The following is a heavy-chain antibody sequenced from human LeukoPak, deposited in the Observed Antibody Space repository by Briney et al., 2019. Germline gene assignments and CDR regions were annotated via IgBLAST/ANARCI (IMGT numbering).Heavy chain of an antibody. Sequence: ASVKVSCKASGYTFTSYYMHWVRQAPGQGLEWMGRISAYDGNTNSAQKFQGRVTMTTDTSSSTAYMELRSLRSDDTAMYYCARAYYFGSGSYSYLDYWGQGILVTVSS. CDR2: ISAYDGNT. CDR1: GYTFTSYY. J-gene: IGHJ4*02. CDR3: ARAYYFGSGSYSYLDY. D-gene: IGHD3-10*01. V-gene: IGHV1-18*04.